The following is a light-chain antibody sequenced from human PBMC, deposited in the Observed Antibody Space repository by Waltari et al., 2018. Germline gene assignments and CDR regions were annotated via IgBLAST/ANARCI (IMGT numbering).Light chain of an antibody. CDR2: RDN. J-gene: IGLJ2*01. V-gene: IGLV1-47*01. Sequence: QSILTQPTSASGTPGQRVTISCSGSSPNIGSNSVSWYQEVPGTAPKLLIYRDNHPPSGVPARFSGSKSGTSASLASIGLRSEEEAHYYCAAWDDSLSGHIVFGGGTKLTVL. CDR3: AAWDDSLSGHIV. CDR1: SPNIGSNS.